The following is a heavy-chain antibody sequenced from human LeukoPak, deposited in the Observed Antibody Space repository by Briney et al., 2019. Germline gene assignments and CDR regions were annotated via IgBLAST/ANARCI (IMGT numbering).Heavy chain of an antibody. J-gene: IGHJ3*01. CDR2: INPYTGGT. V-gene: IGHV1-2*02. CDR1: GYNFNGYY. D-gene: IGHD1-26*01. CDR3: ARDKDSGTNHAKIRYDV. Sequence: ASVKVSCKASGYNFNGYYIHWLRLAPGQGLEWLGSINPYTGGTDYAEKFQGRVTMTRDTSITTAYMELSGLRPDDTAVYYCARDKDSGTNHAKIRYDVWGQGTMVTVSS.